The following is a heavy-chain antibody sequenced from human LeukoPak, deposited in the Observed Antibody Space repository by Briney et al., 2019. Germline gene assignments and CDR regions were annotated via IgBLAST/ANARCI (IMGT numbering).Heavy chain of an antibody. CDR2: IYPGDSDT. V-gene: IGHV5-51*01. CDR3: ARLIGETPTIPGYGMDV. J-gene: IGHJ6*02. CDR1: GYSFTSYW. Sequence: GESLKISCKGSGYSFTSYWIGWVRQMPGKGLEWMGIIYPGDSDTKYSPSFQGQVTISADKSISTAYLQWSSLKASDTAMYYCARLIGETPTIPGYGMDVWGQGTTVTVSS. D-gene: IGHD5-12*01.